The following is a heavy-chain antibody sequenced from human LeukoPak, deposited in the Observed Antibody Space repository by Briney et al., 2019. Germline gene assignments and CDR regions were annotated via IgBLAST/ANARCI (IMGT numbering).Heavy chain of an antibody. J-gene: IGHJ5*02. D-gene: IGHD1-1*01. CDR3: ARANEADWFDP. Sequence: SETLSLTCAVYGGPFSGYYWSWIRQPPGKGLEWIGEINHSGSTNYNPSLKSRVTISVDTSKNQFSLKLSSVTAADTAVYYCARANEADWFDPWGQGTLVTVSS. V-gene: IGHV4-34*01. CDR2: INHSGST. CDR1: GGPFSGYY.